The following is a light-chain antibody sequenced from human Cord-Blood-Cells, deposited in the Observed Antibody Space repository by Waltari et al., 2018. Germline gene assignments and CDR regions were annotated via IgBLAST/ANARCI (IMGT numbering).Light chain of an antibody. J-gene: IGKJ4*01. Sequence: SSRATQSVIGSYLAWDQQSPGHAPRLLIYCASSRATGIPDRFSGSGSGTDFTLTISRLEPEDFAVYYCQQYGSSLLTFGGGTKVEIK. CDR2: CAS. CDR3: QQYGSSLLT. CDR1: QSVIGSY. V-gene: IGKV3-20*01.